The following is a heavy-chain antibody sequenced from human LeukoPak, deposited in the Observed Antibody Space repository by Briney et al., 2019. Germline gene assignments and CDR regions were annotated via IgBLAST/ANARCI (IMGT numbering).Heavy chain of an antibody. CDR1: GFSFRTYS. Sequence: QTGGSLRLSCAASGFSFRTYSMHWVRQAPGKGLEWLAVITYHVNVPHSTDSLKCRFPVSRDNSRKTLYLQMISLRPEDTAFYYCAREERVGATYYLDPWGRGTLVTVSS. CDR2: ITYHVNVP. D-gene: IGHD1-26*01. CDR3: AREERVGATYYLDP. V-gene: IGHV3-30-3*01. J-gene: IGHJ5*02.